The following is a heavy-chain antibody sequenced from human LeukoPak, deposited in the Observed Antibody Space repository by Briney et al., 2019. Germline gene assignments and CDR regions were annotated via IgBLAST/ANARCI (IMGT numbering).Heavy chain of an antibody. D-gene: IGHD1-26*01. V-gene: IGHV1-2*02. CDR3: ARDRGAPSAPDY. CDR1: GYIFTDYY. J-gene: IGHJ4*02. Sequence: ASVKVSCKASGYIFTDYYLHWVRQAPGRGLEWMAWINPKSGGTKYAQKFQGRVTMTSDASISTSYMELTGLTSDDTAVYYCARDRGAPSAPDYWGQGTLVSVSS. CDR2: INPKSGGT.